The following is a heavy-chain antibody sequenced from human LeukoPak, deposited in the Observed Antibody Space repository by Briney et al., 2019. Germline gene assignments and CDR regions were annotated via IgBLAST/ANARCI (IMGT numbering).Heavy chain of an antibody. Sequence: GGSLRLSCAASGFSFTTYAMSWVRQAPGKGLEWVSTVRDSGGRTYYADSVKGRFTISRDNSKNTLFLQMNSLRADDTAVYHCEKGGTGITDWFDPGAREPWSPSPQ. CDR1: GFSFTTYA. V-gene: IGHV3-23*01. D-gene: IGHD1-7*01. CDR3: EKGGTGITDWFDP. CDR2: VRDSGGRT. J-gene: IGHJ5*02.